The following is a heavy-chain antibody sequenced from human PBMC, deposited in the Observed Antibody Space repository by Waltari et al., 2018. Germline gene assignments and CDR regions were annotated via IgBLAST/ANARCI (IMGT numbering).Heavy chain of an antibody. CDR2: IYYSGST. D-gene: IGHD2-21*01. J-gene: IGHJ4*02. Sequence: QLQLQESGPGLVKPSETLSLTCTVSGGSISSSSYYWGWIRQPPGKGLEWIGSIYYSGSTYYNPSLKSRVTISVDTSKNQFSLKLSSVTAADTAVYYCARLNHMTYVDYWGQGTLVTVSS. CDR1: GGSISSSSYY. CDR3: ARLNHMTYVDY. V-gene: IGHV4-39*01.